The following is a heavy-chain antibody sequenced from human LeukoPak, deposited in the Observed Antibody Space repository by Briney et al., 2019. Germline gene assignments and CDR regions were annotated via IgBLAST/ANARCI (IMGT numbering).Heavy chain of an antibody. CDR3: ARDYGDP. V-gene: IGHV1-2*02. CDR1: GYTFTDYY. CDR2: INPNSGGT. Sequence: ASVKVSCKASGYTFTDYYIHWVRQAPGQGLEWLGWINPNSGGTSYAQKFQGRVTITRDTSINTAYMELSRLRSDDTAVYYCARDYGDPWGQGTLVTVSS. D-gene: IGHD4-17*01. J-gene: IGHJ5*02.